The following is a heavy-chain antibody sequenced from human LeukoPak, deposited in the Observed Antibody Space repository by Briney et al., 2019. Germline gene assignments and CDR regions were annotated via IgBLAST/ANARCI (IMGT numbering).Heavy chain of an antibody. J-gene: IGHJ5*02. CDR1: GFTFSSYS. Sequence: GGSLRLFCAASGFTFSSYSMNWVRQAPGKGLEWVSSISSSSSYIYYADSVKGRFTISRDNAKNSLYLQMNSLRAEDTAVYYCARGGARLVLYRGFDPWGQGTLVTVSS. CDR3: ARGGARLVLYRGFDP. D-gene: IGHD3-9*01. CDR2: ISSSSSYI. V-gene: IGHV3-21*01.